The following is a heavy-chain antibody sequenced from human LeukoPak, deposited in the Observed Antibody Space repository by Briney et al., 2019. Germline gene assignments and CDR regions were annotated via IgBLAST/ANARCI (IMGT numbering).Heavy chain of an antibody. D-gene: IGHD3-3*01. CDR2: IYHSGST. CDR3: ARGQERIFGVVIIPATFDY. Sequence: PSETLSLTCAVSGYSISSGYYWGWIRPPPGKGLEWIGSIYHSGSTYYNPSLKSRVTISVDTSKNQFSLKLSSVTAADTAVYYCARGQERIFGVVIIPATFDYWGQGTLVTVSS. V-gene: IGHV4-38-2*01. CDR1: GYSISSGYY. J-gene: IGHJ4*02.